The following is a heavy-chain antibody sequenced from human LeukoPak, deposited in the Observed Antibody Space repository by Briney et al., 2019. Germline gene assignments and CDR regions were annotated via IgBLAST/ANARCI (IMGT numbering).Heavy chain of an antibody. V-gene: IGHV4-59*01. Sequence: SETLSLTCTVSGGSISSYYWSWIRQPPGKGLEWIGYIHYSGSTNYNPSLKSRVTISVDTSKNQFSLKLSSVTAADTAVYYCARDGSFYGMDVWGQGTTVTVSS. CDR2: IHYSGST. CDR3: ARDGSFYGMDV. CDR1: GGSISSYY. J-gene: IGHJ6*02. D-gene: IGHD3-10*01.